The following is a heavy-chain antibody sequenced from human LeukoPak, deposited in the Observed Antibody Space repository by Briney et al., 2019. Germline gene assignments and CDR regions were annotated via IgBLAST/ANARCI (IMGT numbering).Heavy chain of an antibody. CDR3: ARARYPRYFGY. D-gene: IGHD1-1*01. J-gene: IGHJ4*02. V-gene: IGHV3-53*01. CDR1: GFTVSSNY. Sequence: GGSLRLSCAASGFTVSSNYMSWVRQAPGKGLEWVSVIYSGGSTYYADSVKGRFTISRDNSKNTLYLQMNSLRAEDTAVCYCARARYPRYFGYWGQGTLVTVSS. CDR2: IYSGGST.